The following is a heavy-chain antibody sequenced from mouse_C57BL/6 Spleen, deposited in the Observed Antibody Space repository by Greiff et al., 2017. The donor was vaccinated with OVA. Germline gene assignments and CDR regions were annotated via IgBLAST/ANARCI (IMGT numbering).Heavy chain of an antibody. CDR2: IYPGSGST. CDR1: GYTFTSYW. CDR3: ARCPPDGYQWYFDV. J-gene: IGHJ1*03. V-gene: IGHV1-55*01. D-gene: IGHD2-3*01. Sequence: VQLQQPGAELVKPGASVKMSCKASGYTFTSYWITWVKQRPGQGLEWIGDIYPGSGSTNYNEKFKSTATLTVDTSSSTAYMQLSSLTSEDSAVYYCARCPPDGYQWYFDVWGTGTTVTVSS.